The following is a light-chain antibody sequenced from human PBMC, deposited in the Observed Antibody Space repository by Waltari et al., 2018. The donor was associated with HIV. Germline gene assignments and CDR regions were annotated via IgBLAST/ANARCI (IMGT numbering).Light chain of an antibody. V-gene: IGKV4-1*01. CDR1: QSVLHTSNNKNF. CDR3: QQYHVTPPT. CDR2: WAS. J-gene: IGKJ1*01. Sequence: DIVMTQSPASLAVSLVARATINCKSRQSVLHTSNNKNFLAWYQQKSGQAPKLLIYWASTRESGVPARFSGSGSGTNFTLTINSLQSEDVAVYYCQQYHVTPPTFGQGT.